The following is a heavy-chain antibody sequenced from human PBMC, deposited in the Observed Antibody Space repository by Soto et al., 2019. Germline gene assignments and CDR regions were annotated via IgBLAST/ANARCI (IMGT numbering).Heavy chain of an antibody. J-gene: IGHJ5*02. CDR3: ARHFYCISTSCYTYWFDP. V-gene: IGHV4-59*08. CDR1: GGSISSYY. CDR2: IYYSGST. Sequence: PSETLSLTCTVSGGSISSYYCSWIRQPPGKGLEWIGYIYYSGSTYYNPSLKSRVTISVDTSKNQFSLKLSSVTAADTAVYYCARHFYCISTSCYTYWFDPWGQGTLVTVSS. D-gene: IGHD2-2*02.